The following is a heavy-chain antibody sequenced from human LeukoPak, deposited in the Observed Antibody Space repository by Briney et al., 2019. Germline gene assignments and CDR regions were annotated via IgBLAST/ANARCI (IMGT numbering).Heavy chain of an antibody. Sequence: GGSLRLSYAVSGFTFSSYAMSWVRQAPGKGLEWVSAISGSGGSTYYADSVKGRFTISRDNSKNTLYLQMISLRAEDTAVYYCAKGDYDIDYWGQGTLVTVSS. CDR2: ISGSGGST. J-gene: IGHJ4*02. V-gene: IGHV3-23*01. D-gene: IGHD4-17*01. CDR3: AKGDYDIDY. CDR1: GFTFSSYA.